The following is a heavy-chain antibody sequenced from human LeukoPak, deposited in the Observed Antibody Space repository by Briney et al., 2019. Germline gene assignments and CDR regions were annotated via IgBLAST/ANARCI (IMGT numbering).Heavy chain of an antibody. V-gene: IGHV3-48*01. D-gene: IGHD6-13*01. J-gene: IGHJ4*02. Sequence: PGGSLRLSCAASGFTFSSYSMNWVRQAPGKGLEWVSYISSSSSTIYYADSVKGRFTISRDNAKNSLYLQMNSLRAEDTAVYYCARDQPALHSSSWYYYFDYWGQGTLVTVSS. CDR1: GFTFSSYS. CDR3: ARDQPALHSSSWYYYFDY. CDR2: ISSSSSTI.